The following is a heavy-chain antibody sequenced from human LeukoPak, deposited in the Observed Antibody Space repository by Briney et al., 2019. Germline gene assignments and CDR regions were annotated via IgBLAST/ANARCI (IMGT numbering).Heavy chain of an antibody. J-gene: IGHJ4*01. CDR2: INPDSGGT. Sequence: GASVKVSCRASEYTFTGYYMHWVRQAPGQGLEWMGWINPDSGGTDYAQNFQGRVTMTRDTSISTAYMELSRLRSDDTAVYYCARDSGWYSFDYWGHGTLDTVSS. V-gene: IGHV1-2*02. CDR1: EYTFTGYY. D-gene: IGHD6-19*01. CDR3: ARDSGWYSFDY.